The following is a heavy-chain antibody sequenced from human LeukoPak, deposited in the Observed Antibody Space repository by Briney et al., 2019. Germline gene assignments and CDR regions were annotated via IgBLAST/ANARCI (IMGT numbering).Heavy chain of an antibody. CDR3: ARDARDGYGGNPFDY. Sequence: GGSLRLSCAASGFTFSSYAMSWVHQAPGKGLEWVSTRGSGGTTYYADSVKGRFTISRDNSKNTLYLQMNSLRAEDTAVYYCARDARDGYGGNPFDYWGQGTLVTVSS. V-gene: IGHV3-23*01. D-gene: IGHD4-23*01. J-gene: IGHJ4*02. CDR2: RGSGGTT. CDR1: GFTFSSYA.